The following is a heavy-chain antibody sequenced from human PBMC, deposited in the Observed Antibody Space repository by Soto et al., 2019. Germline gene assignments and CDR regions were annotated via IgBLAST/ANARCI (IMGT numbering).Heavy chain of an antibody. CDR1: GFTFSSYS. CDR3: AREKNRGPTRY. Sequence: GGSLRLSCAASGFTFSSYSMNWVRQAPGKGLEWVSSISSSSSYIYYADSVKGRFTISRDNAKNSLYLQMNSLRAEDTAGYYCAREKNRGPTRYWGQGTLVTVSS. D-gene: IGHD3-10*01. J-gene: IGHJ4*02. V-gene: IGHV3-21*01. CDR2: ISSSSSYI.